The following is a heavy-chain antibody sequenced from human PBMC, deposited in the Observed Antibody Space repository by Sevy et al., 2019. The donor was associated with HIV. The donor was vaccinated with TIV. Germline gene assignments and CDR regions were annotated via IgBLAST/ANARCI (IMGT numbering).Heavy chain of an antibody. CDR1: GGSINNKAYY. Sequence: SETLSLTCTVSGGSINNKAYYWAWIRQPPGKGLEWIGSMSYSGNSYYNPSLNCRVTLSLDTSKNQFSLRLTFVTAADTAVYYCARRLAAAGGGNEYFQPWGQGTLATVSS. CDR3: ARRLAAAGGGNEYFQP. CDR2: MSYSGNS. J-gene: IGHJ1*01. V-gene: IGHV4-39*01. D-gene: IGHD6-13*01.